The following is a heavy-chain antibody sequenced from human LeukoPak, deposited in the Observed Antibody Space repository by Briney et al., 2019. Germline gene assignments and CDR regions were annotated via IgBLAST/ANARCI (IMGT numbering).Heavy chain of an antibody. CDR2: ISWNSGSI. V-gene: IGHV3-9*01. Sequence: PRGSLRLSCAASGFTFDDYAMHWVRQAPGKGLEWVSGISWNSGSIGYADSVKGRFTISRDNAKNSLYLQMNSLRAEDTALYYCAKDIFALGLSPEVTSGPYYYYGMDVWGQGTTVTVSS. J-gene: IGHJ6*02. D-gene: IGHD3-16*01. CDR3: AKDIFALGLSPEVTSGPYYYYGMDV. CDR1: GFTFDDYA.